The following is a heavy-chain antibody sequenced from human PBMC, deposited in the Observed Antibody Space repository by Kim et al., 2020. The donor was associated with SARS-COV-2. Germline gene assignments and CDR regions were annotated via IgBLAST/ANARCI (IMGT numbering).Heavy chain of an antibody. V-gene: IGHV3-53*01. CDR3: ASTSYSTDPYYYYGMDV. J-gene: IGHJ6*02. Sequence: VKGRFTISRDNSKNTLYLQMNSLRAEDTAVYYCASTSYSTDPYYYYGMDVWGQGTTVTVSS. D-gene: IGHD6-13*01.